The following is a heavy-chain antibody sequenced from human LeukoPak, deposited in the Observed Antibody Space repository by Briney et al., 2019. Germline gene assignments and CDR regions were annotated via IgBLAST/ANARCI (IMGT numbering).Heavy chain of an antibody. Sequence: GGSLRLSCAASGFTFSSYWMSWVRQAPGKGLEWVANIKEDGSEKYYVDSVKGRFTISRDNAKNSLYLQMDSLRAEDTAVYYCARVRGIAVAGTASIYFDYWGQGTLVTVSS. V-gene: IGHV3-7*01. CDR2: IKEDGSEK. D-gene: IGHD6-19*01. CDR3: ARVRGIAVAGTASIYFDY. CDR1: GFTFSSYW. J-gene: IGHJ4*02.